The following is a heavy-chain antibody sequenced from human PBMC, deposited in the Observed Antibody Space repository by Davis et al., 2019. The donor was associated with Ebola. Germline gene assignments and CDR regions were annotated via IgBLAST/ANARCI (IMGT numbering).Heavy chain of an antibody. Sequence: SETLSLTCAVYGASFSGYYWSWIRQPPGKGLEWIGEINPSGSTNYNPSLKSRVTISVDTSKNQFSLNLSSVTAADTAVYYCARGGTSCYRCWFDPWGQGTLVTVSS. J-gene: IGHJ5*02. CDR3: ARGGTSCYRCWFDP. V-gene: IGHV4-34*01. CDR1: GASFSGYY. D-gene: IGHD2-2*02. CDR2: INPSGST.